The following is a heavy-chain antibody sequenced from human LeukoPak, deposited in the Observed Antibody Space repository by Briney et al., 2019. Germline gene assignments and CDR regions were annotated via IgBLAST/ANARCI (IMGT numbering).Heavy chain of an antibody. V-gene: IGHV4-31*03. CDR1: GGSISSGGYY. J-gene: IGHJ5*02. Sequence: SETLSLTCTVSGGSISSGGYYWSWIRQHPGKGLEWIGYIYYSGSTYYNPSLRSRVTISVDTSKNQFSLKLSSVTAADTAAYYCARDGYSSSWYGWFDPWGQGTLVTVSS. CDR3: ARDGYSSSWYGWFDP. CDR2: IYYSGST. D-gene: IGHD6-13*01.